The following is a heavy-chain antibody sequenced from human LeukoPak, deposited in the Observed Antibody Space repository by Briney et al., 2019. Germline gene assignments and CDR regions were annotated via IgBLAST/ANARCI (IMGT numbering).Heavy chain of an antibody. CDR1: GYTFTSYD. CDR3: ARCGVDDYVWGSYRYTLSMGMDV. Sequence: ASVKVSCKASGYTFTSYDINWVRQATGQGLEWMGWMNPNSGDTGYAQKFQGRVTMTRNTSISTAYMELSSLRSEDTAVYYCARCGVDDYVWGSYRYTLSMGMDVWGKGTTVTVSS. D-gene: IGHD3-16*02. CDR2: MNPNSGDT. J-gene: IGHJ6*04. V-gene: IGHV1-8*01.